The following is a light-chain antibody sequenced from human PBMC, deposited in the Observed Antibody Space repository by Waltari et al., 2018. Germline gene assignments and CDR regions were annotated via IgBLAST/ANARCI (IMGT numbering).Light chain of an antibody. CDR1: QDIYTY. CDR2: AAS. CDR3: QKYNSAPLT. Sequence: IQLTQSPSALSASVGDRVTITCRATQDIYTYLAWYQQEPGKAPKLLIYAASTLQSGVPSRFSGSGSGTDFTLTISSLQPEDFATYYCQKYNSAPLTFGGGTKVEIK. J-gene: IGKJ4*01. V-gene: IGKV1-9*01.